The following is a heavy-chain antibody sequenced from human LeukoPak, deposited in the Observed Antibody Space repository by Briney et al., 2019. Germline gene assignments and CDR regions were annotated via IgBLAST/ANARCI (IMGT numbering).Heavy chain of an antibody. V-gene: IGHV4-39*01. D-gene: IGHD2-2*01. CDR3: ARQRGCYCSSTSCLGRLDP. J-gene: IGHJ5*02. CDR2: IYYSGST. Sequence: PSETLSLTCTVSGGSISSSSYYWGWIRQPPGKGLEWIGSIYYSGSTYYNPSLKSRVTISVDTAKNQFSLKLSSVTAADTAVYYCARQRGCYCSSTSCLGRLDPWGQGTLVTVSS. CDR1: GGSISSSSYY.